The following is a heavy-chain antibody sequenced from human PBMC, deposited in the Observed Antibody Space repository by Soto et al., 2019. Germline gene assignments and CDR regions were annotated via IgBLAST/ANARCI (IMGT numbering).Heavy chain of an antibody. V-gene: IGHV3-30*18. CDR1: GFTFSSYG. J-gene: IGHJ4*02. CDR3: AKDRPGYYSRYFDY. CDR2: ISYDGSNK. D-gene: IGHD3-9*01. Sequence: GGSLRLSCAASGFTFSSYGMHWVRQAPGKGLEWVAVISYDGSNKYYADSVKGRFTISRDNSKNTLYLQMNSLRAEDTAVYYCAKDRPGYYSRYFDYWGQGTLVTVSS.